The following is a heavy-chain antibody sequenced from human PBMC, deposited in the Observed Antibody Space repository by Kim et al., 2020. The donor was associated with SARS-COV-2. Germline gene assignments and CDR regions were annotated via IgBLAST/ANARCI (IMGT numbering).Heavy chain of an antibody. CDR3: ARGSSAAAAEDYYGMDV. CDR2: ISYDGSNK. V-gene: IGHV3-33*05. J-gene: IGHJ6*02. Sequence: GGSLRLSCAASGFTFSSYGMHWVRQAPGKGLEWVAVISYDGSNKYYADSVKGRFTISRDNSKNTLYLQMNSLRAEDTAVYYCARGSSAAAAEDYYGMDVWGQGTTVTVSS. D-gene: IGHD6-13*01. CDR1: GFTFSSYG.